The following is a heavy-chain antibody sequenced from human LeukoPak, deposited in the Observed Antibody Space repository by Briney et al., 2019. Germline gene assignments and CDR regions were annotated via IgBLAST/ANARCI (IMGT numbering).Heavy chain of an antibody. D-gene: IGHD3-9*01. CDR1: GGSISSYY. Sequence: SETLSLTCTVSGGSISSYYWSWIRQPPGKGLEWIVYIYYSGGTNYNPSLKSRVTISVDTSKNQFSLKLSSVTAADTAVYYCARQRYDILTGHSSDMDVWGQGTTVTVSS. CDR2: IYYSGGT. V-gene: IGHV4-59*08. CDR3: ARQRYDILTGHSSDMDV. J-gene: IGHJ6*02.